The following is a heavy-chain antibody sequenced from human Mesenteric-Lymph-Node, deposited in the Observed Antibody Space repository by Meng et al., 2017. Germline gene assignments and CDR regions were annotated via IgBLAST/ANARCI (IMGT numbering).Heavy chain of an antibody. Sequence: GESLKISCAASAFSFGDYYMTWIRQAPGKGLEWVSYISSSGNAMYYADSVKGRFTISRDNAKNSLYLQMNSLRADDAAVYYCSRDREMFDCWGQGTLVTVSS. J-gene: IGHJ5*01. CDR1: AFSFGDYY. CDR2: ISSSGNAM. V-gene: IGHV3-11*01. CDR3: SRDREMFDC.